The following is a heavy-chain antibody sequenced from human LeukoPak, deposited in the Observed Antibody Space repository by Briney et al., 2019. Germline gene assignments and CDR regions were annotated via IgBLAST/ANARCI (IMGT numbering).Heavy chain of an antibody. CDR3: ARDKGGGSELGGRYNSFDP. Sequence: ASVKVSCQASGYLFKSYGIHWVRQAPGQGLGWMGWISAYSGDTELAQRFQDRVTLTRDTSTTTMYMELRSLRLDDTDIYYCARDKGGGSELGGRYNSFDPWGQGTLVSVSS. V-gene: IGHV1-18*01. D-gene: IGHD3-16*01. CDR2: ISAYSGDT. J-gene: IGHJ5*02. CDR1: GYLFKSYG.